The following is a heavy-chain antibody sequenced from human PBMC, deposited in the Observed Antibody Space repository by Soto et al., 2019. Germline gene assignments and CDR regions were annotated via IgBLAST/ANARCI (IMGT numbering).Heavy chain of an antibody. V-gene: IGHV3-33*01. J-gene: IGHJ4*02. CDR3: ARGTNNWNYDSFDY. D-gene: IGHD1-7*01. CDR2: IWADGKSK. CDR1: GFTFSNYA. Sequence: QVQLMESGGRVVQPGGSLRLSCITSGFTFSNYAMHWLRQPPGKGLEWMTIIWADGKSKYYANSVKGRFTISKDDSKNTLYLQMDNLRPEDTAVYYCARGTNNWNYDSFDYWRQGALVTVSS.